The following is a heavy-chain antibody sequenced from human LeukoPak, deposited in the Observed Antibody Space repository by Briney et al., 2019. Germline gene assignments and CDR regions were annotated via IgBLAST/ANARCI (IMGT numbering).Heavy chain of an antibody. J-gene: IGHJ4*02. Sequence: PSETLSLTCAVYGGSFSGYYWSWLRQPPGKGLEWIGEINHSGSTNYNPSLKSRVTISVDTSKHQFSLKLSSVTAADTAVYYCASGTSSQQLVPSDYWGQGTLVTVSS. CDR3: ASGTSSQQLVPSDY. V-gene: IGHV4-34*01. CDR2: INHSGST. D-gene: IGHD6-13*01. CDR1: GGSFSGYY.